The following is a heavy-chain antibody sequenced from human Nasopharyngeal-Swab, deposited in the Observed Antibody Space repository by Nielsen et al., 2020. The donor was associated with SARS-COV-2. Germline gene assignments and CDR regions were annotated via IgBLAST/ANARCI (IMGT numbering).Heavy chain of an antibody. CDR3: VKDGYCTNGVCGFDAFDI. CDR1: GFSFSTHA. CDR2: LGVGGGPT. D-gene: IGHD2-8*01. J-gene: IGHJ3*02. Sequence: GGSLRLSCAASGFSFSTHAMTWIRQAPGKGLEWVSSLGVGGGPTYYADSAKGRFTISSDNSKNTLYLQMNSLRAEDTALCYCVKDGYCTNGVCGFDAFDIWGRGTMVTVSS. V-gene: IGHV3-23*01.